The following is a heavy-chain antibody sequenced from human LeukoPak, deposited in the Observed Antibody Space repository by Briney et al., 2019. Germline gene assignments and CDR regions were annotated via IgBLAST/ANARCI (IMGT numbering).Heavy chain of an antibody. CDR2: INHSGST. D-gene: IGHD3-9*01. CDR1: GGSFSGYY. J-gene: IGHJ6*02. CDR3: AEGRYDILTGYSMDV. V-gene: IGHV4-34*01. Sequence: SETLSLTCAVYGGSFSGYYWSWIRQPPGKGLVWIGEINHSGSTNYNPSLKSRVTISVDTSKNQFSLKLSSVTAADTAVYYCAEGRYDILTGYSMDVWGQGTTVTVSS.